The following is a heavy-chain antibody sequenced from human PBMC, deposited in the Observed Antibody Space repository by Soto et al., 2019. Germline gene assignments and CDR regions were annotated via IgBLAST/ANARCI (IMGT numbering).Heavy chain of an antibody. Sequence: QVQLVESGGGVVQPGRSLRLSCAASGFTFNKYGMDWVRQAPGKGLEWVAVIWYDGNRKEYGDSVKGRFTISRDNSKNILYLEMNSLRVEDTAVYYCSRWAGSATSVRFDPWGQGTLVTVSS. CDR3: SRWAGSATSVRFDP. J-gene: IGHJ5*02. D-gene: IGHD1-26*01. V-gene: IGHV3-33*01. CDR2: IWYDGNRK. CDR1: GFTFNKYG.